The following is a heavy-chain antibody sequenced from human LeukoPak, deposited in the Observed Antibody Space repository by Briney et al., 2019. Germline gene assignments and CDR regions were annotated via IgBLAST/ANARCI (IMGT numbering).Heavy chain of an antibody. CDR1: GGSFSGYY. Sequence: SETLSLTCAVYGGSFSGYYWSWIRQPPGKGLEWIGSIYYSGSTYYNPSLKSRVTISVDTSKNQFSLKLSSVTAVDTAVYYCATWRYCSGGSCYGNYYMDVWGKGTTVTVSS. CDR3: ATWRYCSGGSCYGNYYMDV. J-gene: IGHJ6*03. D-gene: IGHD2-15*01. CDR2: IYYSGST. V-gene: IGHV4-34*01.